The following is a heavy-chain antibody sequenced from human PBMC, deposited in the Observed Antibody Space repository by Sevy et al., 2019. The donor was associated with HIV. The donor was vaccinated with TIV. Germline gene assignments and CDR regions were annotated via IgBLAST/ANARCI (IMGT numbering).Heavy chain of an antibody. D-gene: IGHD3-22*01. CDR3: ARMGDYFDTSGYYPLKY. CDR2: INPKTGGT. CDR1: GYTFTGYY. V-gene: IGHV1-2*02. J-gene: IGHJ4*02. Sequence: ASVKVSCKTSGYTFTGYYVHWLRQAPGQGLEWMGWINPKTGGTYFAKNFQDRVTLTTGTSITTTFMELSGLRFDDSAVYYCARMGDYFDTSGYYPLKYWGQGTLVTVSS.